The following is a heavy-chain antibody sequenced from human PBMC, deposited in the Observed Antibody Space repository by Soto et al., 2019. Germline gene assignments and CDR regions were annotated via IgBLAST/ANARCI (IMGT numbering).Heavy chain of an antibody. V-gene: IGHV3-30*18. Sequence: QVQLVESGGGVVQPGRSLRLSCAASGFSISNYGMHWVRQAPGKGLEWVSVISYDGTTKYYADSVKGRFTTSRDSSKNTLYRQMNSLRGEDTAVYHCAKESDYDAFDVWGQGTMVTVSS. CDR2: ISYDGTTK. D-gene: IGHD4-17*01. CDR1: GFSISNYG. CDR3: AKESDYDAFDV. J-gene: IGHJ3*01.